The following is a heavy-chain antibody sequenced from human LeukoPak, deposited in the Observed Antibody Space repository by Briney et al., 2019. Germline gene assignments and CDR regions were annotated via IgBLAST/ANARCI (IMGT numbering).Heavy chain of an antibody. D-gene: IGHD5-18*01. V-gene: IGHV3-48*02. Sequence: GGSLRLSCAASGFTFSTYTMNWVRQAPGKGLEWVSTVSDSSDVHYSDSVKGRFTISRDNARNSLYLQMNSLRDGDTAVYYCARDGLHTAHFDYWGQGTLVTVSS. CDR2: VSDSSDV. J-gene: IGHJ4*02. CDR3: ARDGLHTAHFDY. CDR1: GFTFSTYT.